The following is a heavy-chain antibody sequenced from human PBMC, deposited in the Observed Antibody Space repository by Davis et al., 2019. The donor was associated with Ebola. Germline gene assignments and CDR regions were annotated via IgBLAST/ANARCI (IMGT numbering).Heavy chain of an antibody. CDR3: TREKLGGSSDY. V-gene: IGHV1-18*04. J-gene: IGHJ4*02. Sequence: AASVKVSCKTSGYTFTNYGITWVRQAPGQGLEWMGWISAYNGNTKYTQKLQGRVAMTTDTSTSTAYMELRSLRSDDTAVYFCTREKLGGSSDYWGQGTLVTVSS. CDR2: ISAYNGNT. D-gene: IGHD6-6*01. CDR1: GYTFTNYG.